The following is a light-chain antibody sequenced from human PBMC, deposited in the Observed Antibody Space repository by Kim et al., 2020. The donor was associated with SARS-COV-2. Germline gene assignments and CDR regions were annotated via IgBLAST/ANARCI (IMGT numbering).Light chain of an antibody. CDR1: QSVSSN. V-gene: IGKV3-15*01. CDR3: QQYNNWPLT. Sequence: VSPGERATLSGRASQSVSSNLAWYQQKPGQAPRLLIYGAATRATGIPARFSGSGSGTEFTLTISSLQSEDFAVYYCQQYNNWPLTFGGGTKVDIK. J-gene: IGKJ4*01. CDR2: GAA.